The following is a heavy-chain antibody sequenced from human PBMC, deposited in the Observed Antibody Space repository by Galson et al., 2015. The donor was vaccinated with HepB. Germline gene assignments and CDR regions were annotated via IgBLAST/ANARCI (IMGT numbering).Heavy chain of an antibody. Sequence: QSGAAVKKPEESLKISCKGSGYSFTSYWIGWVRQMPGKGPEWMGIIDPSDPVTRYSSSFQGQVSISADKSITTTYLQWSSLKAPDTAMYYCARLCGGDCFPRSDAFDVWGQGTRVTISS. V-gene: IGHV5-51*01. D-gene: IGHD2-21*02. CDR1: GYSFTSYW. CDR3: ARLCGGDCFPRSDAFDV. J-gene: IGHJ3*01. CDR2: IDPSDPVT.